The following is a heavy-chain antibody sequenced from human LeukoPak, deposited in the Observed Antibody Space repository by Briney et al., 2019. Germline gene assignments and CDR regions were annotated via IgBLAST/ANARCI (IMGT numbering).Heavy chain of an antibody. V-gene: IGHV3-21*04. CDR1: AFIFSGHW. D-gene: IGHD6-19*01. Sequence: GGSLRLSCEGSAFIFSGHWMNWVRQAPGKGLEWVSSISSSSSYIYYADSVKGRFTVSRDTSKNTLYLQMNSLRADDTAVYYCAKCSTSAYTSGWCNWIDPWGQGTLVTVSS. J-gene: IGHJ5*02. CDR2: ISSSSSYI. CDR3: AKCSTSAYTSGWCNWIDP.